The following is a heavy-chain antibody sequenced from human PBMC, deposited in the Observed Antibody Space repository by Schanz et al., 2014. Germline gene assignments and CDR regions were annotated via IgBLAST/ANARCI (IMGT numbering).Heavy chain of an antibody. CDR2: IYSSGIA. V-gene: IGHV4-4*08. CDR3: ARRVVPATMGLYFDL. Sequence: QVQLQESGPGLVKPSETLSLMCTVSGGSMDTHYWGWIRQPPGKGLEWIAFIYSSGIANYNPSLESRVPIPGDPPKTQFPLRLTSVTAADTATYYCARRVVPATMGLYFDLWGQGTLVTVSS. D-gene: IGHD2-21*01. J-gene: IGHJ4*02. CDR1: GGSMDTHY.